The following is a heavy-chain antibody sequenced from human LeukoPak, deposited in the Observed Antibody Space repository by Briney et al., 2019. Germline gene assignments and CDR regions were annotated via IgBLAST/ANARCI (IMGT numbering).Heavy chain of an antibody. CDR2: ISGSGGST. CDR1: IFTFNNYA. J-gene: IGHJ5*02. D-gene: IGHD3-3*01. V-gene: IGHV3-23*01. CDR3: AKDRLSVVFGVVSNWFDP. Sequence: GGSLRLSCAASIFTFNNYAMSWVRQAPGKGLEWVSAISGSGGSTFYADSVKGRFTISRDNSKNTLYLQMNSLRAEDTAVYYCAKDRLSVVFGVVSNWFDPWGQGTLVTVSS.